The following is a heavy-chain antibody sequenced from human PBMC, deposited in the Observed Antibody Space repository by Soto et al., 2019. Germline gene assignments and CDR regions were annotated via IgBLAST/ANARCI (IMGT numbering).Heavy chain of an antibody. D-gene: IGHD2-2*01. J-gene: IGHJ6*02. Sequence: QVQLVQSGAEVKKPGASVKVSCKASGYTFTSYGISWVRQAAGQGLEWMGWISAYNGNTNYAQKLQGRVTMTTDTSTSTAYMELRSLRSDDTAVHYCARDVYCSSTSCYTGGYYYYGMDVWGQGTTVTVSS. CDR1: GYTFTSYG. CDR3: ARDVYCSSTSCYTGGYYYYGMDV. V-gene: IGHV1-18*04. CDR2: ISAYNGNT.